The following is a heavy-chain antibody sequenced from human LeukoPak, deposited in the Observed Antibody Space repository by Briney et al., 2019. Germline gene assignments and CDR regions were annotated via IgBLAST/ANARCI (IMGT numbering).Heavy chain of an antibody. D-gene: IGHD5-24*01. CDR3: VKVARAEMASIPIFDY. CDR1: GFTFRSYE. Sequence: PGGSLRLSCAASGFTFRSYEMNWVRQAPGKGLEWVSYINHDGGTIYYADSVKGRFTISRDNAKDSLFLQMNSLRAEDTAVYYCVKVARAEMASIPIFDYWGQGTLVTVSS. V-gene: IGHV3-48*03. J-gene: IGHJ4*02. CDR2: INHDGGTI.